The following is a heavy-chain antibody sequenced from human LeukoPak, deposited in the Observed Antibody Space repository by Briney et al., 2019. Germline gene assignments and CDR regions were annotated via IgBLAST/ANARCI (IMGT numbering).Heavy chain of an antibody. Sequence: SETLSLTCAVYGGSFGGYYWSWIRQPPGKGLEWIGEINHSGSTNYNPSLKSRVTISVDTSKNQFSLKLSSVTAADTAVYYCARVRIQLWYPHYYYGMDVWGQGITVTVSS. CDR3: ARVRIQLWYPHYYYGMDV. V-gene: IGHV4-34*01. CDR1: GGSFGGYY. D-gene: IGHD5-18*01. CDR2: INHSGST. J-gene: IGHJ6*02.